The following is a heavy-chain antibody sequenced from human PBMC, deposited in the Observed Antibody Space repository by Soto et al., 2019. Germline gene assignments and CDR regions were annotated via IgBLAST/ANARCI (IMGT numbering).Heavy chain of an antibody. CDR1: GDSVTSGSYY. D-gene: IGHD7-27*01. Sequence: QVQLQESAPGLVKPSATLSLTCIVSGDSVTSGSYYWTWLRQPPGKGLEWIGYISYTGRTKYNPSRQSRVSISVDTSKNDFSLNLSSVTAADTAVYFCAREWGLLPYYGMNAWGHGTAVTVSS. V-gene: IGHV4-61*03. CDR3: AREWGLLPYYGMNA. CDR2: ISYTGRT. J-gene: IGHJ6*02.